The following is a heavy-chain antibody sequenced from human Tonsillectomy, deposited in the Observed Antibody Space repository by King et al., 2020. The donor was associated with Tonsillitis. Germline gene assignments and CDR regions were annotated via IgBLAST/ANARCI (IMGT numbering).Heavy chain of an antibody. CDR3: AGGREIWGYCSSTSCYGAFDI. Sequence: VQLVESGGGVVQPGRSLRLSCAASGFTFSSYAMHWVRQAPGKGLEWVAVISYDGSNKYYADSGKGRFTISRDNSKNTLYLQMNSLRAEDTAVYYCAGGREIWGYCSSTSCYGAFDIWGQGTMVTVSS. J-gene: IGHJ3*02. CDR1: GFTFSSYA. V-gene: IGHV3-30-3*01. CDR2: ISYDGSNK. D-gene: IGHD2-2*01.